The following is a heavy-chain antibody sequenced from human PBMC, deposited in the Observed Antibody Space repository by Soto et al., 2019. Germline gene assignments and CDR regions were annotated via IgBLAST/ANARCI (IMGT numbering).Heavy chain of an antibody. J-gene: IGHJ6*02. CDR1: GGSISSRNW. Sequence: QVQLQESGPGLVKPSGTLSLTCAVSGGSISSRNWWSWVRQPPGKGLEWVGEIRHDGITNYNPSLQRRVTIPLEKSTNYFSLTLRSVTAADPALYYCARDRDSSDTGGLDVWGQGTTVTVSS. D-gene: IGHD3-22*01. CDR3: ARDRDSSDTGGLDV. CDR2: IRHDGIT. V-gene: IGHV4-4*02.